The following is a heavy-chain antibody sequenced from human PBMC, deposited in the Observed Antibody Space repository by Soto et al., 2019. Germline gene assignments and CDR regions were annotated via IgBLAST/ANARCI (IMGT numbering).Heavy chain of an antibody. J-gene: IGHJ4*02. V-gene: IGHV1-46*03. Sequence: ASVKVSCKASGYTFTSYYMHWVRQAPGQGLEWMGIINPSGGSTSYAQKFQGRVTMTRDTSTSTVYMELSSLRSEDTAVYYCAREPTVGFGELPFDYWGQGTLVTVSS. D-gene: IGHD3-10*01. CDR3: AREPTVGFGELPFDY. CDR1: GYTFTSYY. CDR2: INPSGGST.